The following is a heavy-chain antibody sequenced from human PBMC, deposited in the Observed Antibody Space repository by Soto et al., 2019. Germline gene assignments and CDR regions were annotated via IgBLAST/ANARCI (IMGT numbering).Heavy chain of an antibody. Sequence: KPVGSLRLSCVGSGFTFSTYSINWVRQAPGKGLEWVSSISSRSDIYYADSVKGRFTISRDNAKNSVSLQMNSLRAEDTAVYYCAREYTAWPLAYGLDVCGQGTTVTVSS. CDR2: ISSRSDI. CDR3: AREYTAWPLAYGLDV. CDR1: GFTFSTYS. V-gene: IGHV3-21*01. D-gene: IGHD2-2*02. J-gene: IGHJ6*02.